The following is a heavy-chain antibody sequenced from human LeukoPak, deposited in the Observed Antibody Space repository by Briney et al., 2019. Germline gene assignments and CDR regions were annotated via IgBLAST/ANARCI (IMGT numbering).Heavy chain of an antibody. CDR3: ARAHYYDSSAYFDY. D-gene: IGHD3-22*01. Sequence: GGSLRLSCAASGFTFSSYGMHWVRQAPGKGLEWVAVIWYDGSNKYYADPVKGRFTISRDNSKNTLYLQMNSLRAEDTAVYYCARAHYYDSSAYFDYWGQGTLVTVSS. CDR2: IWYDGSNK. J-gene: IGHJ4*02. V-gene: IGHV3-33*01. CDR1: GFTFSSYG.